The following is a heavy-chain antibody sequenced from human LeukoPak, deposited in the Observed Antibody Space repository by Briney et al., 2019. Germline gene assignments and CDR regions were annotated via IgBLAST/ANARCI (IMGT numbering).Heavy chain of an antibody. D-gene: IGHD4-23*01. CDR1: GYTFTGYY. V-gene: IGHV1-2*02. CDR2: INPNSGGT. CDR3: ARSRTTTVVTSPYY. Sequence: ASVKVSCKASGYTFTGYYMHWVRQAPGQGLEWMGWINPNSGGTNYAQKFQGRVTMTRDTSISTAYMELSRLRSDDTAVYYCARSRTTTVVTSPYYWGQGTLVTVSS. J-gene: IGHJ4*02.